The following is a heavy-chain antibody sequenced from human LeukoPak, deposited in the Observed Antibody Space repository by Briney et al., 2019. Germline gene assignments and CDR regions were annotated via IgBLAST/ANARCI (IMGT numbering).Heavy chain of an antibody. CDR1: GFTFSSYW. D-gene: IGHD6-19*01. CDR3: ARDISGWSARYFDY. V-gene: IGHV3-48*04. CDR2: ISSSGSTI. Sequence: GGSLRLSCAASGFTFSSYWMHWVRQAPGKGLEWVSYISSSGSTIYYADSVKGRFTISRDNAKNSLYLQMNSLRAEDTAVYYCARDISGWSARYFDYWGQGTLVTVSS. J-gene: IGHJ4*02.